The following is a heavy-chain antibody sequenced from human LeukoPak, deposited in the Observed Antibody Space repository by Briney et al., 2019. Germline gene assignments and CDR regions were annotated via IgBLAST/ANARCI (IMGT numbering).Heavy chain of an antibody. D-gene: IGHD2-2*03. Sequence: GGSLRLSCAASGFTFSSYAMSWVRQAPGMGLEWVSSISGSGDIIHYADSVKGRFTISRDNSKNTLHVQMNSLRAEDTAVYYCAPSRGLDMVFNNWGQGTLVTVSS. CDR3: APSRGLDMVFNN. CDR2: ISGSGDII. V-gene: IGHV3-23*01. CDR1: GFTFSSYA. J-gene: IGHJ4*02.